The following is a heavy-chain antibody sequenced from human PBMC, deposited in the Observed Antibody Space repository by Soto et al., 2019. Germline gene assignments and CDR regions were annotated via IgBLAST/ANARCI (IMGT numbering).Heavy chain of an antibody. J-gene: IGHJ6*03. D-gene: IGHD5-12*01. CDR2: IYYSGST. V-gene: IGHV4-31*03. CDR3: ARELRGYSGYDSYYYYMDV. Sequence: SETLSLPCTFSGGSISSGGYYWSWIRQHPGKGLEWIGYIYYSGSTYYNPSLKSRVTISVDTSKNQFSLKLSSVTAADTAVYYCARELRGYSGYDSYYYYMDVWGKGTTVTVSS. CDR1: GGSISSGGYY.